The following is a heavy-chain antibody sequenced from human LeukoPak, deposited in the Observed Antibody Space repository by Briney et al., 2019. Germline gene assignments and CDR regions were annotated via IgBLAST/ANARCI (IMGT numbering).Heavy chain of an antibody. Sequence: PGGSLRLSCAASGFTFDDYGMSWVRQAPGKGLEWVSGINWNGGSTGYADSVKGRFTISRDNAKNSLYLQTNSLRAEDTALYHCARDHQAATDAFDIWGQGTMVTVSS. V-gene: IGHV3-20*01. CDR1: GFTFDDYG. D-gene: IGHD6-13*01. J-gene: IGHJ3*02. CDR2: INWNGGST. CDR3: ARDHQAATDAFDI.